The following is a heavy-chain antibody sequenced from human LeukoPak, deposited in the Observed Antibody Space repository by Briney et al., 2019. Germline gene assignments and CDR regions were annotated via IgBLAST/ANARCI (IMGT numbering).Heavy chain of an antibody. J-gene: IGHJ4*02. CDR1: GGSISSYY. D-gene: IGHD5-18*01. Sequence: SPSETLSLTCTVSGGSISSYYWSWIRQPPGKGLEWIGYIYYSGSTNYNPSLKSRVTISVDTSKNQFSLKLSSVTAADTAVYYCARGGYSYGPNWGSAFVFDYWGQGTLVTVSS. CDR3: ARGGYSYGPNWGSAFVFDY. V-gene: IGHV4-59*01. CDR2: IYYSGST.